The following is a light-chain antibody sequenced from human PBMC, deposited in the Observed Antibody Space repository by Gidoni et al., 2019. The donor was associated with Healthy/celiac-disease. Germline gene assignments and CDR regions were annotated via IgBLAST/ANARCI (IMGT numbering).Light chain of an antibody. J-gene: IGKJ1*01. CDR1: QSLLQSKGYND. CDR2: LAC. Sequence: DIVMTQSPLSLPVTAGEPASISCRSSQSLLQSKGYNDLDWYRQKPGQSPQLLIYLACNRAPVVPDRFSGSGSGTYFTLKISRVEAEYVGFYYCMQALQTPWTFGQGTKVEIK. V-gene: IGKV2-28*01. CDR3: MQALQTPWT.